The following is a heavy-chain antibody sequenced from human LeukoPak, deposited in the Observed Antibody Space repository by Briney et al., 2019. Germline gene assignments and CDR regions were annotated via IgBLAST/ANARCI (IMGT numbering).Heavy chain of an antibody. J-gene: IGHJ3*02. D-gene: IGHD1-26*01. Sequence: PGGSLRLSCAASGFTFSSNYMSWVRQAPGKGLEWVSVIYSGGSTYYADSVKGRFTISRDNSKNTLYLQMNSLRAEDTAVYYCARGRGSYSYAFDIWGQGTMVTVSS. CDR3: ARGRGSYSYAFDI. V-gene: IGHV3-53*01. CDR1: GFTFSSNY. CDR2: IYSGGST.